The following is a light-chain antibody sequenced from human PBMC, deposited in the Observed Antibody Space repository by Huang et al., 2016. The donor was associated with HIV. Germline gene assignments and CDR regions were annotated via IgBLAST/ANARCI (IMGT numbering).Light chain of an antibody. CDR2: GAS. V-gene: IGKV3-20*01. CDR1: QSVSSSY. CDR3: QHYGGSPYT. J-gene: IGKJ2*01. Sequence: EIVLTQSPGTLSLSPGERATLSCRASQSVSSSYLAWYQQKPGQAPRLLIDGASSRATGIPDRVSGSGSGTDFTLTISRLEPEDSAVYSCQHYGGSPYTFGQGTRLEIK.